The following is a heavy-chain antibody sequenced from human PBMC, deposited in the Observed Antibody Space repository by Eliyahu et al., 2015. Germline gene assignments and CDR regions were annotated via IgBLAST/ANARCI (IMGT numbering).Heavy chain of an antibody. V-gene: IGHV2-26*01. CDR3: ARQGGAAAGDYNWFDP. Sequence: QVTLKESGPVLVKPTETLTLTCTVAGFSLSNARMGXSWIRQPPGKALEWLAXIFSNDEKSYRTSLKSRLTISKDTSKSQVVLTMTNMDPVDTATYYCARQGGAAAGDYNWFDPWGQGTLVTVSS. CDR1: GFSLSNARMG. J-gene: IGHJ5*02. D-gene: IGHD6-13*01. CDR2: IFSNDEK.